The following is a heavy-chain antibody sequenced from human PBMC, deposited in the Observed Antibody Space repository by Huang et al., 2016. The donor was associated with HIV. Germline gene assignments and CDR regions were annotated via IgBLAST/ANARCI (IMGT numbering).Heavy chain of an antibody. CDR2: ISYDGKTK. CDR1: GFTFSSYG. V-gene: IGHV3-30*18. J-gene: IGHJ4*02. CDR3: AKGGSAAAVLDF. D-gene: IGHD6-13*01. Sequence: QVQLVESGGGVVHPGRSLRISCSASGFTFSSYGMNWVRQATSKGLEWVAVISYDGKTKYYADSVKGRFSISRDNSKTTVYLQLNSLRVEDTAVYYCAKGGSAAAVLDFWGQGTLVTVSS.